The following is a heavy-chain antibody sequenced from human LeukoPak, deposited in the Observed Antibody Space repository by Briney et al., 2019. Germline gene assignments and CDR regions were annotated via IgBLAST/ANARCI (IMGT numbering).Heavy chain of an antibody. J-gene: IGHJ3*02. CDR2: IYYSGST. V-gene: IGHV4-61*01. Sequence: SETLSLTCTVSGASVSSGSYYWSWIRQPPGKGLEWIGFIYYSGSTNYNPSLRSRVTISVHTSKNQFSLKLSSVTAADTAVYYCARHWGDSPNHSDDLYAFDIWGQGTMVTVSS. CDR1: GASVSSGSYY. D-gene: IGHD1-14*01. CDR3: ARHWGDSPNHSDDLYAFDI.